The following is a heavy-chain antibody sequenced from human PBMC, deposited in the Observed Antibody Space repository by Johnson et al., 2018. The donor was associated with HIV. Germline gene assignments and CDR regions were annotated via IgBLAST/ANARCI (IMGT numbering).Heavy chain of an antibody. CDR1: GFSFSSYG. CDR3: ARGSTVTTLSGAFDI. J-gene: IGHJ3*02. CDR2: TQYDGSKK. D-gene: IGHD4-11*01. V-gene: IGHV3-30*02. Sequence: QVQLVESGGGVVQPGGSLTLSCAASGFSFSSYGIHWVRQVPGKGLEWVALTQYDGSKKYYADSVKGRFTISRDNSKKTLYLQMNSLRADDTAVYYCARGSTVTTLSGAFDIWGQGTLVTVSS.